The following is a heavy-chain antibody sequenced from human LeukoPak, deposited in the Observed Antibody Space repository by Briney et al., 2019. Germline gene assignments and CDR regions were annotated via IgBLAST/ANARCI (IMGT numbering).Heavy chain of an antibody. CDR3: ARWYDYYYGMDV. V-gene: IGHV3-23*01. CDR1: GFTFSSYA. CDR2: ISGGGGST. D-gene: IGHD1-14*01. Sequence: GGSLRLSCAASGFTFSSYAMSWVRQAPGKGLEWVSAISGGGGSTYYADSVKGRFTISRDNAKNSLYLQMNSLRAEDTAVYYCARWYDYYYGMDVWGQGTTVTVSS. J-gene: IGHJ6*02.